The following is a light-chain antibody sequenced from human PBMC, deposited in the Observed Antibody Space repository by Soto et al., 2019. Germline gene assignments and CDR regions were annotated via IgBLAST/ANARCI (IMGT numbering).Light chain of an antibody. CDR3: QQYGSSPQT. V-gene: IGKV3-20*01. J-gene: IGKJ1*01. CDR1: QSVSSSY. Sequence: EIVLTQSPGTLSLSPGERATLSCRASQSVSSSYLAWYQQKPVQAPRLLIYGASSRATGIPDRFSGSGSGTDFTLTISRLEPEDLAVYYCQQYGSSPQTFGQGTKVEIK. CDR2: GAS.